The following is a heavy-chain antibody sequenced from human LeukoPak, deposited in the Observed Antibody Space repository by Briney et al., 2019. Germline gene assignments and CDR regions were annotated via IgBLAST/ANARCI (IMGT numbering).Heavy chain of an antibody. CDR1: GGSISSYY. Sequence: SETLSLTCTVSGGSISSYYWSWIRQPPGKGLEWIGYIYYSGSTNYNPSLKSRVTISVDTSENQFSLKLSSVTAADTAVYYCARHGGYYYGMDVWGQGTTVTVSS. CDR3: ARHGGYYYGMDV. D-gene: IGHD3-16*01. J-gene: IGHJ6*02. CDR2: IYYSGST. V-gene: IGHV4-59*08.